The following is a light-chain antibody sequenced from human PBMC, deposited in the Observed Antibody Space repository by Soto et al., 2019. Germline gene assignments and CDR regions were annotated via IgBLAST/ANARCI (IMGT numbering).Light chain of an antibody. CDR2: RNN. CDR1: SSNIGSNY. J-gene: IGLJ2*01. Sequence: QSVLTQPPSASGTPGQWVTISCSGSSSNIGSNYVYWYQQLPGTAPNLLIYRNNQRPSGVPDRFSGSKSGTSASLAISGLQSDDEGDYYCAAWDDSLSVVVFGGGTKLTVL. CDR3: AAWDDSLSVVV. V-gene: IGLV1-47*01.